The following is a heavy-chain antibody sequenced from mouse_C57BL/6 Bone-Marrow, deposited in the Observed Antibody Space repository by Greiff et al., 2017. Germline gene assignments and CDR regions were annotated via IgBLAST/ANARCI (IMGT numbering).Heavy chain of an antibody. J-gene: IGHJ2*01. Sequence: EVQLQQSGAELVRPGASVKLSCTASGFNIKDDYMHWVKQRPEQGLEWIGWIDPENGDTEYASKFQGKATITADTSSNTAYMQLSSLTYEDSAVYYCARTDYGGYWGQGTTLTVSS. V-gene: IGHV14-4*01. CDR1: GFNIKDDY. CDR3: ARTDYGGY. CDR2: IDPENGDT.